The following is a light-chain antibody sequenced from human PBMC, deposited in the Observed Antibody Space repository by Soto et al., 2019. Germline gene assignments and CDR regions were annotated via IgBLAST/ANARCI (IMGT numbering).Light chain of an antibody. Sequence: DIQMTQSPSSLSASVGDRVTMTCRASQPISIYLNWYQQKPGRAPKILIYAASRLRSGVPSRFSADGSGTDFTLTISSLQPEDFATYYCLQSSSTPPCTFGHGTKVDLK. CDR3: LQSSSTPPCT. CDR2: AAS. CDR1: QPISIY. J-gene: IGKJ3*01. V-gene: IGKV1-39*01.